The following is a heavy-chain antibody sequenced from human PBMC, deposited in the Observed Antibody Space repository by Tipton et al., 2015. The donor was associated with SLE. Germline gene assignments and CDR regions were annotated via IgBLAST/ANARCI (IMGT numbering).Heavy chain of an antibody. CDR1: GFTVSSNY. CDR3: ARDYIAAVGAFDI. Sequence: SLRLSCAASGFTVSSNYMSWVRQAPGKGLEWVSVIYSGGSTYYADSVKGRFTISRDNSKNTLYLQMNSLRAEDTAVYYCARDYIAAVGAFDIWGQGTMVTDSS. J-gene: IGHJ3*02. D-gene: IGHD6-13*01. V-gene: IGHV3-53*05. CDR2: IYSGGST.